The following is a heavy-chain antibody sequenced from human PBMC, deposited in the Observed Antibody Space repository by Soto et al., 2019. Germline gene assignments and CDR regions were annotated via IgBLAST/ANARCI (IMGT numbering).Heavy chain of an antibody. Sequence: GGSLRLSCAASGFTFSSYAMSWVRQAPGKGLEWVSAISGSGGSTYYADSVKGRFTISRDNSKNTLYLQMNSLRAEDTAVYYCAKALTGTSFYGMDVWGQGTTVTVSS. CDR2: ISGSGGST. D-gene: IGHD1-20*01. CDR3: AKALTGTSFYGMDV. J-gene: IGHJ6*02. CDR1: GFTFSSYA. V-gene: IGHV3-23*01.